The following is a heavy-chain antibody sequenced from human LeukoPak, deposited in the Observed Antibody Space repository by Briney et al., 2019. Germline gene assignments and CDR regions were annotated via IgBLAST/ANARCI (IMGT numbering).Heavy chain of an antibody. CDR3: AKSGLNRFDY. J-gene: IGHJ4*02. Sequence: AGGSLRLSCAASGFIFSTYGMHWVRQAPGKGLEWVAFIRNDGSDKYYAVSVKGRFTISRDNSKNTLYLQMNSLRAEDTAVYYCAKSGLNRFDYWGQGTLVTVSS. D-gene: IGHD2-15*01. V-gene: IGHV3-30*02. CDR2: IRNDGSDK. CDR1: GFIFSTYG.